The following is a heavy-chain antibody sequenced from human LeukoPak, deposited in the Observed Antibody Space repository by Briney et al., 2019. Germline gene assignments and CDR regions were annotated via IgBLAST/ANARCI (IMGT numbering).Heavy chain of an antibody. CDR2: ISYDGSNK. Sequence: GGSLRLSCAASGFTFSSYAMHWVRQAPGKGLEWVAVISYDGSNKYYADSVKGLFTISRDNSKNTLYLQMNSLRAEDTAVYYCARVLNHYYDSSGFDYWGQGTLVTVSS. CDR1: GFTFSSYA. J-gene: IGHJ4*02. D-gene: IGHD3-22*01. CDR3: ARVLNHYYDSSGFDY. V-gene: IGHV3-30*04.